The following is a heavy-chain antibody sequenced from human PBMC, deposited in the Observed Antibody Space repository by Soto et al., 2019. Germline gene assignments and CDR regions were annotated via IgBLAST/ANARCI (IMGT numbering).Heavy chain of an antibody. J-gene: IGHJ4*02. V-gene: IGHV3-23*01. CDR2: IDGSGDST. Sequence: GGSLRLSCATSGFPFRNYAMSWVRQTPGKGLEWVSAIDGSGDSTYYADSVKGRFTISRDNSGNTLYLQMDSLRAEDTAVYFCAKDRGWTYYFDYWGQGALVTVSS. CDR3: AKDRGWTYYFDY. CDR1: GFPFRNYA. D-gene: IGHD6-19*01.